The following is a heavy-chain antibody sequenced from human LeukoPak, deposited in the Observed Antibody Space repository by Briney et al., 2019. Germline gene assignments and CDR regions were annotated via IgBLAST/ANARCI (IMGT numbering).Heavy chain of an antibody. D-gene: IGHD1-14*01. CDR2: IYHSGNT. CDR1: GGTISSYY. CDR3: ARETPESLFDY. Sequence: SETLSLTCTVSGGTISSYYWSWIRQPPGKGLEWIGYIYHSGNTNYNPSLKSRGTIAVDTSKNQFSLRLSSVTAAATAMYYCARETPESLFDYWGQGIQVTVSS. V-gene: IGHV4-59*01. J-gene: IGHJ4*02.